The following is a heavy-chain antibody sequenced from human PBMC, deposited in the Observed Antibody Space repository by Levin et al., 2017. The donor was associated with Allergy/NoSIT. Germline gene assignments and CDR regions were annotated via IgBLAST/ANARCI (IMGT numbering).Heavy chain of an antibody. D-gene: IGHD3-22*01. CDR1: GGSFSGYY. J-gene: IGHJ4*02. CDR3: ARGPVYYYDSSGPGFDY. Sequence: SQTLSLTCAVYGGSFSGYYWSWIRQPPGKGLEWIGEINHSGSTNYNPSLKSRVTISVDTSKNQFSLKLSSVTAADTAVYYGARGPVYYYDSSGPGFDYWGQGTLVTVSS. CDR2: INHSGST. V-gene: IGHV4-34*01.